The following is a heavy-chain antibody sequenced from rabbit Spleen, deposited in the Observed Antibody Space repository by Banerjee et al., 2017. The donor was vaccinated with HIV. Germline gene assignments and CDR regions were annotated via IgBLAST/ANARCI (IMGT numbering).Heavy chain of an antibody. D-gene: IGHD8-1*01. V-gene: IGHV1S45*01. CDR3: ARDTGSSFSSYGMDL. J-gene: IGHJ6*01. Sequence: QEQLEESGGDLVKPEGSLTLTCTASGFSFSNSYYMCWVRQAPGKGLEWIACIGAGGYSTAFASWAQGRFTISKTSSTTVTLQMTSLTVADTATYFCARDTGSSFSSYGMDLWGPGTLVTVS. CDR2: IGAGGYST. CDR1: GFSFSNSYY.